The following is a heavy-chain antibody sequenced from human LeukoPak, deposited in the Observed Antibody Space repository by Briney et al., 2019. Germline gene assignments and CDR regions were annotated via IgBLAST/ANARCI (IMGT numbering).Heavy chain of an antibody. CDR3: AKDYRKIAAAGYFDY. V-gene: IGHV3-23*01. Sequence: GGSLRLSCTASGFTFSSYAMSWVRQAPGKGLEWVSAISGSGGSTYYADSVKGRFTISRDNSKNTLYLQMNSLRAEDTAVYYCAKDYRKIAAAGYFDYWGQGTLVTVSS. J-gene: IGHJ4*02. CDR2: ISGSGGST. D-gene: IGHD6-13*01. CDR1: GFTFSSYA.